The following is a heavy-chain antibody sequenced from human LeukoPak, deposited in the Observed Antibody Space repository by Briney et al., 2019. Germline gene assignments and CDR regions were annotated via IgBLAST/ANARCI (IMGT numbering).Heavy chain of an antibody. D-gene: IGHD6-19*01. Sequence: ASVKVSCKVSGYTFTSYDINWVRQATGQGLEWMGWMNPNSGNTGYAQKFQGRVTMTRNTSISTAYMELSSLRSEDTAVYYCASRGAGTADFDYWGQGTLVTVSS. CDR2: MNPNSGNT. CDR3: ASRGAGTADFDY. V-gene: IGHV1-8*01. J-gene: IGHJ4*02. CDR1: GYTFTSYD.